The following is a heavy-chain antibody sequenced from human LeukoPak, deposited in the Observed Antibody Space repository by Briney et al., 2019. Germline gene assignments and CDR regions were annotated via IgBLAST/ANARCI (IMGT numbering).Heavy chain of an antibody. Sequence: SETLSHTCTVSGGSISGDHWNWIRQPPGKGLEWIGYIYYSGSTNYNPSLKSRVTISVDTSKNQFSLKLSSVTAADTAVYYCASGTEKYNWNALPDYWGQGTLVTVSS. J-gene: IGHJ4*02. D-gene: IGHD1-1*01. CDR3: ASGTEKYNWNALPDY. V-gene: IGHV4-59*08. CDR1: GGSISGDH. CDR2: IYYSGST.